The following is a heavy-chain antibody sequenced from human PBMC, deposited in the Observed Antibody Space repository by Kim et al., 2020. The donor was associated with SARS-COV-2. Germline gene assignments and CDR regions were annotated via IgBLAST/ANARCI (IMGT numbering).Heavy chain of an antibody. CDR1: GGSISSYY. Sequence: SETLSLTCTVSGGSISSYYWSWIRQPPGKGLEWIGYIYYSGSTNYNPSLKSRGTISVDTSKNQFSLKLSSVTAADTAVYYCASSMHGYDSAKFDYWGQGTLVTVSS. CDR2: IYYSGST. J-gene: IGHJ4*02. V-gene: IGHV4-59*01. CDR3: ASSMHGYDSAKFDY. D-gene: IGHD5-12*01.